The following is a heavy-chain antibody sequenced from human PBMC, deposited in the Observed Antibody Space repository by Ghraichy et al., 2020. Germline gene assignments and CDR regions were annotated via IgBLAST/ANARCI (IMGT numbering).Heavy chain of an antibody. V-gene: IGHV3-33*01. CDR1: GFTFSSYG. CDR2: IWYDGSNK. J-gene: IGHJ4*02. Sequence: GGSLRLSCAASGFTFSSYGMHWVRQAPGKGLEWVAVIWYDGSNKYYADSVKGRFTISRDNSKNTLYLQMNSLRAEDTAVYYCARDLYPGYSSSWYQDYWGQGTLVTVSS. D-gene: IGHD6-13*01. CDR3: ARDLYPGYSSSWYQDY.